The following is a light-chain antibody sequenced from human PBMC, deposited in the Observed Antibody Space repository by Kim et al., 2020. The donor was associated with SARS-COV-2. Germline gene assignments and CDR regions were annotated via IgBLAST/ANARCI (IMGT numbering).Light chain of an antibody. J-gene: IGKJ4*01. CDR1: QSISSY. CDR2: AAS. V-gene: IGKV1-39*01. CDR3: QQSYSTPLA. Sequence: ASVGDIVIITCRARQSISSYLNWYQQKPGKAPKLLFYAASSLQSGVPSRFSGGGSGTDFTLTISSLQHEDFATYYCQQSYSTPLAFGGGTKVDIK.